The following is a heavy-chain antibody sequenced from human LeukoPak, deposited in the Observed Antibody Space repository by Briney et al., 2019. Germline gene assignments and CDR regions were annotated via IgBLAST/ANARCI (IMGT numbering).Heavy chain of an antibody. V-gene: IGHV1-2*02. CDR2: INPNSGGT. Sequence: ASVKVSCKTSGYTFTGYYMHWVRQAPGQGLEWMGWINPNSGGTNYAQKFQGRVTMTRDTSISTAYMELSRLRSDDTAVYYCARGIQWLDPAGYFALWGRGTLVTVSS. D-gene: IGHD6-19*01. CDR3: ARGIQWLDPAGYFAL. J-gene: IGHJ2*01. CDR1: GYTFTGYY.